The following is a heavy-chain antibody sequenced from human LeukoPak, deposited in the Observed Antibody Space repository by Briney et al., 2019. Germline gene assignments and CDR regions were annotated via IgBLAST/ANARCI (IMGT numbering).Heavy chain of an antibody. J-gene: IGHJ4*02. CDR3: ARDHSLTTVRDSSGLDY. Sequence: SVKVSCKASGYSFTSYAYNWVRQAPGQGLEWMGRIIPILDIANYAQKFQGRVTITADKSTSTAYMELSSLRSEDTAMYYCARDHSLTTVRDSSGLDYWGQGTLVTVSS. CDR2: IIPILDIA. D-gene: IGHD6-19*01. V-gene: IGHV1-69*04. CDR1: GYSFTSYA.